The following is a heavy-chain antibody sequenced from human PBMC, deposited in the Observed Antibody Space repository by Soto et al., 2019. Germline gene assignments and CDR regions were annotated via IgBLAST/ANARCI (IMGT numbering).Heavy chain of an antibody. CDR3: AKELMLAAGSWLTSVQPYYGMDV. D-gene: IGHD6-13*01. Sequence: EVQLLESGGGLVQSGGSLRVSCAASGFTSSHYAMSWVRQAPGKGLEWVSSIIGSGVRTYYADSVQGRFTISRDNSKNMLYLQMDSLRAEDTAIYYCAKELMLAAGSWLTSVQPYYGMDVWGQGTTVTVSS. V-gene: IGHV3-23*01. CDR2: IIGSGVRT. J-gene: IGHJ6*02. CDR1: GFTSSHYA.